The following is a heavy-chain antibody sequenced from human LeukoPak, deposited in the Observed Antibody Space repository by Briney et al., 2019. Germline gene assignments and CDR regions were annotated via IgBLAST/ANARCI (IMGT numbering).Heavy chain of an antibody. CDR2: IRSKPNNYAT. D-gene: IGHD3-22*01. J-gene: IGHJ4*02. V-gene: IGHV3-73*01. Sequence: GGSLRLSCAASGFIFSGSAMHWVRQASGKGLEWVGRIRSKPNNYATAYAASVKGRFTISRDDTKNTAYLQMNSLKIEDTAVYYCTSSTVYDSSGDYSDWWGQGTLVTVSS. CDR1: GFIFSGSA. CDR3: TSSTVYDSSGDYSDW.